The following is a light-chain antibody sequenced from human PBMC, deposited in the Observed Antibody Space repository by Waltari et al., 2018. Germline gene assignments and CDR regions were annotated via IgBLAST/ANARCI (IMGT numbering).Light chain of an antibody. V-gene: IGLV1-40*01. J-gene: IGLJ3*02. CDR1: SPTLGTGSE. CDR2: DNR. Sequence: QSVLTQPPSVSGAPGQRVTISCPGNSPTLGTGSEVHWYQQFPGTAPRLLIFDNRNRPSGVPDRFSGSKSGTSASLAITGLQAEDEADYYCQSYDISLNGWVFGGGTKLTVL. CDR3: QSYDISLNGWV.